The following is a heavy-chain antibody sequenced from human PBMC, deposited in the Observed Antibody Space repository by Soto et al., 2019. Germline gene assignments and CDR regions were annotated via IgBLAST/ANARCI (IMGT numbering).Heavy chain of an antibody. J-gene: IGHJ4*02. V-gene: IGHV6-1*01. CDR3: ARVDSGYDWDYFDY. D-gene: IGHD5-12*01. CDR2: TYYRSKWYN. CDR1: GDGVFSNCVA. Sequence: PQSLSLTCGISGDGVFSNCVAGDWIRQSPSRGLEWLGRTYYRSKWYNDYAVSVKSRITINPDTSKNQFSLQLNSVTPEDTAVYYCARVDSGYDWDYFDYWGQGTLVTVSS.